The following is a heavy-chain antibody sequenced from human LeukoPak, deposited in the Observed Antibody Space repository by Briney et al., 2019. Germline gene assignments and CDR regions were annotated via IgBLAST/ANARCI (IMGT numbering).Heavy chain of an antibody. CDR1: GFAFSDDS. CDR2: ISSTSTYI. CDR3: ARGGAARPDY. Sequence: GGSLRLSCVASGFAFSDDSMNWVRQPPGKGLEWVSSISSTSTYIYYADSVKGRFTISRDNAKNSLYLQMNSLRVEDTAVYYCARGGAARPDYWGQGTLVTVSS. J-gene: IGHJ4*02. V-gene: IGHV3-21*01. D-gene: IGHD6-6*01.